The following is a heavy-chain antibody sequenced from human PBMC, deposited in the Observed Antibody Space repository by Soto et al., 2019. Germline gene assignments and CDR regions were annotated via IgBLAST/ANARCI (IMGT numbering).Heavy chain of an antibody. CDR3: ARVKQQLVREDYYYYYYMDV. Sequence: SETLSLTCAVSSGSISSSNWWSWVRQPPGKGLEWIGEIYHSGSTNYNPSLKSRVTISVDKSKNQFSLKLSSVTAADTAVYYCARVKQQLVREDYYYYYYMDVWGKGTTVTVSS. CDR2: IYHSGST. D-gene: IGHD6-13*01. V-gene: IGHV4-4*02. J-gene: IGHJ6*03. CDR1: SGSISSSNW.